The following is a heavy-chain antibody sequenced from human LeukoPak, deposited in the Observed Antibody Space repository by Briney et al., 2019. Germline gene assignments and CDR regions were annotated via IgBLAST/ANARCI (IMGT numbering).Heavy chain of an antibody. Sequence: PGGSLRLSCGASGFTFSSYGMHWVRQAPGKGLEWVAFIRFDGNNKYYADSVKGRFTISRDNSKNTLYLQMNSLRAEDTAVYYCAKDILLWFGENNAFDIWGQGTMVTVSS. CDR3: AKDILLWFGENNAFDI. CDR1: GFTFSSYG. CDR2: IRFDGNNK. D-gene: IGHD3-10*01. J-gene: IGHJ3*02. V-gene: IGHV3-30*02.